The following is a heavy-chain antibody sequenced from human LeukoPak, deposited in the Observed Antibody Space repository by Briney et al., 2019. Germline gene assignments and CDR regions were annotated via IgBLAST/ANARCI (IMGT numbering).Heavy chain of an antibody. CDR1: GGSFSGYY. J-gene: IGHJ4*02. D-gene: IGHD4-17*01. CDR3: ARANSGDYTIDY. V-gene: IGHV4-34*01. Sequence: PSETLSLTCAVYGGSFSGYYWSWIRQPPGKGLEWIGEINHSGSTNYNPSLKSRVTISVDTSKNQFSLKLSSVTAADTAVYYCARANSGDYTIDYWGQGTLVTVSS. CDR2: INHSGST.